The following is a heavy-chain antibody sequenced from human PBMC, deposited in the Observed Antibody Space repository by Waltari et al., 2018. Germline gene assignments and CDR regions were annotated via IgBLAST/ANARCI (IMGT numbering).Heavy chain of an antibody. D-gene: IGHD4-17*01. CDR3: ARAHDYGDCFDS. CDR1: GGSISRYY. CDR2: IYYSGTT. Sequence: QVQLQESGPGLVKPSETLSLTCTVPGGSISRYYWNWIRQPPGKGLEWIGYIYYSGTTNYNPSLKSRVTISVDTSKNQFSLKLSSVTAADTAVYYCARAHDYGDCFDSWGQGTLVTVSS. J-gene: IGHJ4*02. V-gene: IGHV4-59*01.